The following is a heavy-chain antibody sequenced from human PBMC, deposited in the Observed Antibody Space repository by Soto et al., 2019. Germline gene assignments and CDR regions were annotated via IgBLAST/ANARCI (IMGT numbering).Heavy chain of an antibody. D-gene: IGHD6-19*01. CDR2: IIPIFGTA. J-gene: IGHJ6*02. V-gene: IGHV1-69*12. CDR3: ARVYELAVAPYGMDV. CDR1: GGTFSSYA. Sequence: QVQLVQSGAEVKKPGSSVKVSCKASGGTFSSYAISWVRQAPGQGLEWMGGIIPIFGTANYAQKFQGRVTITADESRSTAYLELSSLRSEGTAVYYCARVYELAVAPYGMDVWGQGTTVTVSS.